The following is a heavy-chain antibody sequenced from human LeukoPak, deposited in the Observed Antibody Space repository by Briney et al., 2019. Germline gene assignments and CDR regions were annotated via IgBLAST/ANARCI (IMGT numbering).Heavy chain of an antibody. J-gene: IGHJ4*02. Sequence: ASVKVSCKASGYTFTSYGISWVRQAPGQGLEGMGWISAYNGNTNYAQKLQGRVTMTTDTSTSTAYMELRSLRSDDTAVYYCARAAHDYYDSSGYPYYFDYWGQGTLVTVSS. CDR3: ARAAHDYYDSSGYPYYFDY. CDR2: ISAYNGNT. CDR1: GYTFTSYG. D-gene: IGHD3-22*01. V-gene: IGHV1-18*01.